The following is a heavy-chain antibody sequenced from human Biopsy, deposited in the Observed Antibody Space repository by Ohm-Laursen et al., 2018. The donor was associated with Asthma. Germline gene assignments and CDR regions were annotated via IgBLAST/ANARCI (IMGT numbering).Heavy chain of an antibody. CDR2: VNTGNGDT. D-gene: IGHD3-9*01. Sequence: VSAAKVSCKASGYNFISFAIHWVRQAPGQRLEWMGGVNTGNGDTKYSQKFQGRVTITRDTSANTAYMELRSLRSEDTATYYCARTYYDFLTGQVKDVFGVWGQGTMVTVSS. J-gene: IGHJ3*01. CDR3: ARTYYDFLTGQVKDVFGV. V-gene: IGHV1-3*04. CDR1: GYNFISFA.